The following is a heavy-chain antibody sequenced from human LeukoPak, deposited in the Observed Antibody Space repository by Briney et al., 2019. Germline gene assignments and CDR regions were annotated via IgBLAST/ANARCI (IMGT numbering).Heavy chain of an antibody. J-gene: IGHJ4*02. CDR2: INQDGNEK. CDR1: GFTFSSYG. D-gene: IGHD6-13*01. V-gene: IGHV3-7*01. CDR3: ARDRVWTVLY. Sequence: GGSLRLSCAASGFTFSSYGIHWVRQAPGKGLEWVANINQDGNEKYYVDSVKGRFTISRDNAKNSVYLQMNSLKTEDTAVYYCARDRVWTVLYWGQGTLVTVSS.